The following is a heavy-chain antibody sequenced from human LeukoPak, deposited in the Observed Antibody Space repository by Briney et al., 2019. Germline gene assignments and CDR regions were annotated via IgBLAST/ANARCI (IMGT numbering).Heavy chain of an antibody. D-gene: IGHD3-22*01. V-gene: IGHV1-18*01. Sequence: ASVKVSCKASGYTFTSYGISWVRQAPGQGLEWMGWISAYNGNTNYAQKLQGRVTMTTDTSTSTAYMELRSLRSDDTAVYYCARPYDSSGPPNWHYWGQGTLVTVSS. CDR3: ARPYDSSGPPNWHY. CDR1: GYTFTSYG. J-gene: IGHJ4*02. CDR2: ISAYNGNT.